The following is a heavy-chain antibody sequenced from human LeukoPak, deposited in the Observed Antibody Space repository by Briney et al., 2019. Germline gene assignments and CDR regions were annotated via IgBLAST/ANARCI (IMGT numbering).Heavy chain of an antibody. CDR3: ARQRAWLLPGGAFDF. CDR2: IYYRGGT. Sequence: SETLSLTCAVAGGSVSSSSYYWGWIRQPPWKGLDWIGSIYYRGGTYYHPSLKSRGTISVDTSKNHCSLKLSSVTAADTAVYFCARQRAWLLPGGAFDFWGQGTMVTVSS. V-gene: IGHV4-39*01. CDR1: GGSVSSSSYY. J-gene: IGHJ3*01. D-gene: IGHD2-15*01.